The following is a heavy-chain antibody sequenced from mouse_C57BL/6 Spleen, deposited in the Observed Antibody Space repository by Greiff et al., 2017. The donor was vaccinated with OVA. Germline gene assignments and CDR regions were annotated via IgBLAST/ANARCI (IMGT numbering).Heavy chain of an antibody. J-gene: IGHJ2*01. CDR1: GYTFTSYW. V-gene: IGHV1-50*01. Sequence: KQSCTASGYTFTSYWMQWVKQRPGQGLEWIGEIDPSDSYTNYNQKFKGKATLTVDTSSSTAYMQLSSLTSEDSAVYYCARSGYGSSPYYFDYWGQGTTLTVSS. CDR3: ARSGYGSSPYYFDY. CDR2: IDPSDSYT. D-gene: IGHD1-1*01.